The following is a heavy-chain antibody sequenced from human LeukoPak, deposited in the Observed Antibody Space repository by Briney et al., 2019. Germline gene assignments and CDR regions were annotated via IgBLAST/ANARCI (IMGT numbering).Heavy chain of an antibody. J-gene: IGHJ5*02. V-gene: IGHV1-46*01. Sequence: ASVKVSCKAFGYTFTSNYMHWVRQAPGQGPEWMGVISPSGGSTTYAQKFQGRVTLTRDMSTSTDYLELSSLRSDDTAVYYCARDGRHRYYYDSSGFYGSWFDPWGQGTLVTVSS. CDR2: ISPSGGST. CDR1: GYTFTSNY. CDR3: ARDGRHRYYYDSSGFYGSWFDP. D-gene: IGHD3-22*01.